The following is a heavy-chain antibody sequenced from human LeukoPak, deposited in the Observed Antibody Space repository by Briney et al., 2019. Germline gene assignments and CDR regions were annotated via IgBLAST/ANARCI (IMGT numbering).Heavy chain of an antibody. D-gene: IGHD3-16*01. CDR3: ARGRFGLSLDY. J-gene: IGHJ4*02. CDR2: IYSSGST. CDR1: RFTVSSNY. Sequence: GGSLRLSCAASRFTVSSNYMSWVRQAPGKGLEWVSFIYSSGSTYYADSVRGRFTISRDNSNNTLYLQMNSLRVEDTAVYYCARGRFGLSLDYWGQGTLVTASS. V-gene: IGHV3-66*01.